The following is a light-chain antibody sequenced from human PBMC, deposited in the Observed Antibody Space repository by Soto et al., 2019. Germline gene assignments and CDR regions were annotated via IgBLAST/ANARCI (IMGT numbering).Light chain of an antibody. J-gene: IGKJ5*01. CDR3: RQYESSPIT. CDR2: AAS. CDR1: QSISNY. Sequence: DIQMTQSPSSLSASVGDRVTITCRASQSISNYLNWYQQKPGKAPKLLIYAASSLQSGVPSRFSGSGSETDFTLTVNRLEPEDFAVYYCRQYESSPITFGQGTRLEIK. V-gene: IGKV1-39*01.